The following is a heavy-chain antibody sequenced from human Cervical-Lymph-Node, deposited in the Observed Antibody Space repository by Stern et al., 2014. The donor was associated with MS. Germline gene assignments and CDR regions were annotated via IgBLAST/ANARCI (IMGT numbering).Heavy chain of an antibody. CDR1: GYSFDNRW. D-gene: IGHD3-9*01. V-gene: IGHV5-51*03. CDR2: IYPGYSES. Sequence: EVQLVQSGAEVKKPGESLKISCKGSGYSFDNRWIGWVRQMPGKGLEWMGIIYPGYSESRYSPAFEGQVTFSVDKSISTAYLQWRSLTASDTGIYYCATSFFDIVTGYPDYWGQGTLVTVSS. CDR3: ATSFFDIVTGYPDY. J-gene: IGHJ4*02.